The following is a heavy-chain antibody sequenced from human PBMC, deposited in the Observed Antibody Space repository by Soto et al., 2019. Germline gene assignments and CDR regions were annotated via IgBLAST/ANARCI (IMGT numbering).Heavy chain of an antibody. V-gene: IGHV4-59*01. D-gene: IGHD5-12*01. Sequence: SETLSLTCTVSGGSIIPYYWSWIRQPPGKGLEWIAYIYYTGNANYNPSLKSRVSISVDTSKNQFFLKLSSVTAADTSVYSCARVRDGYLLDFWGLGTLVTVSS. J-gene: IGHJ4*02. CDR1: GGSIIPYY. CDR2: IYYTGNA. CDR3: ARVRDGYLLDF.